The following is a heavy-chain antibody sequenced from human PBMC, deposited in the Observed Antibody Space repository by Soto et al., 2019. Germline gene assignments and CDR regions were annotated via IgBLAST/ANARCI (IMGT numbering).Heavy chain of an antibody. Sequence: QVQLVQSGAEVKKPGSSVKVSCKASGGTFSSYTISWVRQAPGQGLEWMGRIIPILGIAKYAQKSQGTVTITADRSTSTAYMELSSLRSEDTAVYYCASLPVADAAFDIWGQGTVVTVSS. CDR3: ASLPVADAAFDI. V-gene: IGHV1-69*02. D-gene: IGHD6-19*01. CDR1: GGTFSSYT. CDR2: IIPILGIA. J-gene: IGHJ3*02.